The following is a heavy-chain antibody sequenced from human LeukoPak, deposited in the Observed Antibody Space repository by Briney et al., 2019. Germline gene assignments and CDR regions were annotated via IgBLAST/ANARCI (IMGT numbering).Heavy chain of an antibody. Sequence: GGSLRLSCAASGFTFSSFSMHWVRQAPGKGLEYVSAISNHDGRTYYANSVKGRFTISRDNSKNTLYLQMGSLRAEDMAMYYGARVGDCGAFDIWGQGTRVTVSS. V-gene: IGHV3-64*01. D-gene: IGHD2-21*02. CDR1: GFTFSSFS. CDR3: ARVGDCGAFDI. CDR2: ISNHDGRT. J-gene: IGHJ3*02.